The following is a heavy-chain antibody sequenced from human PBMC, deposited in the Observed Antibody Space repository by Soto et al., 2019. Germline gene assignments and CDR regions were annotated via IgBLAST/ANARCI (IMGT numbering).Heavy chain of an antibody. D-gene: IGHD1-20*01. CDR1: GGSISSSSYY. CDR3: ERNLITGTIHRYYYYGMDV. CDR2: IYYSGST. J-gene: IGHJ6*02. Sequence: SETLSLTCTVSGGSISSSSYYWGWIRQPPGKGLEWIGSIYYSGSTYYNPSLKSRVTISVDTSKNQFSLKLSSVTAADTAVYYCERNLITGTIHRYYYYGMDVWGQGTTVTVSS. V-gene: IGHV4-39*01.